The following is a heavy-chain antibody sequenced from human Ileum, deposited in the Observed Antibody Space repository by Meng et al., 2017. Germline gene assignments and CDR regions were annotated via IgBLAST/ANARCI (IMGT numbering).Heavy chain of an antibody. CDR2: IHYSGST. D-gene: IGHD3-9*01. CDR3: ARQPTGYPNWLDP. CDR1: GGSMSGNFYS. V-gene: IGHV4-39*06. Sequence: RLRVQESGPGRGRPPATLSPTCTVSGGSMSGNFYSWAWIRQPPGKGLEWIVTIHYSGSTYYNPSLKSRVTTSIDTSKKQFFLKLSSVTAADTAVYFCARQPTGYPNWLDPWGQGTLVTVSS. J-gene: IGHJ5*02.